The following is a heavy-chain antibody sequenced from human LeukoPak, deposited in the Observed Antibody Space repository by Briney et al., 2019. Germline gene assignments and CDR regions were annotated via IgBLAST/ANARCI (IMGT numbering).Heavy chain of an antibody. CDR2: IYSGGST. Sequence: GGSLRLPCAASGFTVSSNYMSWVRQAPGKGLEWVSVIYSGGSTYYADSVKGRFTISRDNSKNTLYLQMNSLRAEDTAVYYCAREYCSGGSCYTDYWGQGTLVTVSS. V-gene: IGHV3-66*01. CDR3: AREYCSGGSCYTDY. J-gene: IGHJ4*02. D-gene: IGHD2-15*01. CDR1: GFTVSSNY.